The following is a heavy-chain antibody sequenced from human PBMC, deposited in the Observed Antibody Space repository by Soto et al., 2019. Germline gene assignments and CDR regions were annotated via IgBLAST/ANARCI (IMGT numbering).Heavy chain of an antibody. CDR3: ARDSRRIAAAGTSTFQH. CDR1: GFTFSSYS. CDR2: ISSSSGTI. J-gene: IGHJ1*01. D-gene: IGHD6-13*01. V-gene: IGHV3-48*01. Sequence: GGSLRLSCAASGFTFSSYSMNWVRQAPGKGLEWVSYISSSSGTIYYADSVKGRFTISRDNAKNSLYLQMNSLRAEDTAVYYCARDSRRIAAAGTSTFQHWGQGTLVTVSS.